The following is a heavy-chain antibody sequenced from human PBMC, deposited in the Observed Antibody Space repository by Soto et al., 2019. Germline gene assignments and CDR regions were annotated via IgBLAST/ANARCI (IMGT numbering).Heavy chain of an antibody. J-gene: IGHJ4*02. V-gene: IGHV3-33*01. CDR2: IWYDGSNK. Sequence: VAVIWYDGSNKYYADSVKGRFTISRDNSKNTLYLQMNSLRAEDTAVYYCARGGDSGSYMDYWGQGTLVTVSS. D-gene: IGHD1-26*01. CDR3: ARGGDSGSYMDY.